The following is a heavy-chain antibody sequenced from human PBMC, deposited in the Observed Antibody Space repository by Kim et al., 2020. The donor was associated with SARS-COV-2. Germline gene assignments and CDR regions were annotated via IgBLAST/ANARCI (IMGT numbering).Heavy chain of an antibody. CDR3: ARRNYYDSSGYYFP. J-gene: IGHJ5*02. D-gene: IGHD3-22*01. Sequence: SETLSLTCTVSGGSVSSGSYYWGWIRQPPGKGLEWIGYIYYSGSTNYNPSLKRRVTISVDTSKNQFSLKLSSVTAADTAVYYCARRNYYDSSGYYFPWGQGTLVTVSS. CDR1: GGSVSSGSYY. V-gene: IGHV4-61*01. CDR2: IYYSGST.